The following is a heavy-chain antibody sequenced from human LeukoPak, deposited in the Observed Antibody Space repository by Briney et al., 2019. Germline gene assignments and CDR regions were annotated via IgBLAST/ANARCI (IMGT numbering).Heavy chain of an antibody. CDR1: GYTFTGYY. CDR2: INPNSGGT. Sequence: ASVKVSCKASGYTFTGYYMHWVRQAPGQGLEWMGWINPNSGGTNYAQKFQGWVTMTRDTSISTAYMELSRLRSDDTAVYYCARTARVGANSNFDYWGQGTLVTVSS. J-gene: IGHJ4*02. CDR3: ARTARVGANSNFDY. D-gene: IGHD1-26*01. V-gene: IGHV1-2*04.